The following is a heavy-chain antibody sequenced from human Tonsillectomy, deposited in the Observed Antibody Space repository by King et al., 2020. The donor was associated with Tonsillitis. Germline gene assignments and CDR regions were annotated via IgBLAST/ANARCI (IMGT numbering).Heavy chain of an antibody. D-gene: IGHD2-8*01. CDR2: ISWNSGSI. Sequence: VQLVESGGGLVQPGRSLRRSCAASGFTFDDYAMHWVRQAPGKGLEWVSGISWNSGSIGYADSVKGRFTISRDNAKNSLYLQMNSLTAEDTALFYCSKARGVSAAAFDMWGQVTMVTVSS. J-gene: IGHJ3*02. V-gene: IGHV3-9*01. CDR1: GFTFDDYA. CDR3: SKARGVSAAAFDM.